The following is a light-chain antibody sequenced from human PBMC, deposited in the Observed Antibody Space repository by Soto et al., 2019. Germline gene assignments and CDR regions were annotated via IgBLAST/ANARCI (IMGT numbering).Light chain of an antibody. CDR1: SSDVGGYYF. J-gene: IGLJ3*02. Sequence: QSALTQPASVSGSPGQSITISCTGTSSDVGGYYFVSWYQHHPGKAPKLMIYEVSSRPSGVSNRFSGSKSGNTASLTISGLQAEDEADYYCCSHTTSSTLVFGGGTKLTVL. V-gene: IGLV2-14*01. CDR3: CSHTTSSTLV. CDR2: EVS.